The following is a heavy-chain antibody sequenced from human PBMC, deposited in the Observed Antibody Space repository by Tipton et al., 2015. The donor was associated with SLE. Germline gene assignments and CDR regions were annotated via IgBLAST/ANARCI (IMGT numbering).Heavy chain of an antibody. CDR3: TRPMGRGGSSDAFDI. J-gene: IGHJ3*02. Sequence: SLRLSCAASGFTFSSYWMSWVRQAPGKGLKWVANIKQDGSEKYYVDSVKGRFTISRDNAKNSLYLQMNSLRAEDTAVYYCTRPMGRGGSSDAFDIWGQGKMVPVSS. D-gene: IGHD2-15*01. V-gene: IGHV3-7*03. CDR1: GFTFSSYW. CDR2: IKQDGSEK.